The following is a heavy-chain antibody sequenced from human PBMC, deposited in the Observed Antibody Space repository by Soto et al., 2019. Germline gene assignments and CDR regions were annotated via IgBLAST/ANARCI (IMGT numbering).Heavy chain of an antibody. V-gene: IGHV3-23*01. J-gene: IGHJ6*03. CDR2: ISGSGGST. Sequence: PGGSLRLSCAASGFTFSSYAMSWVRQAPGKGLEWVSAISGSGGSTYYADSVKGRFTISRDNSKNTLYLQMNSLRAEDTAVYYCAKRGYSNYAVDSKLYYYYYMDVWGKGTTVTVSS. CDR1: GFTFSSYA. CDR3: AKRGYSNYAVDSKLYYYYYMDV. D-gene: IGHD4-4*01.